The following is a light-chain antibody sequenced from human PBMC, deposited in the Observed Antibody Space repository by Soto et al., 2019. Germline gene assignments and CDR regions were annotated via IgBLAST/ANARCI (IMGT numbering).Light chain of an antibody. Sequence: SYELTQPPSVSVAPGKTATVTCGGNNIGTKSVHWYQQKPGQAPVLVIFYDSDRPSGIPERFSGSNSGNTATLTISRVEAGDEADYYCQVWDSSSDHAVFGGGTKLTVL. CDR3: QVWDSSSDHAV. CDR2: YDS. CDR1: NIGTKS. V-gene: IGLV3-21*04. J-gene: IGLJ2*01.